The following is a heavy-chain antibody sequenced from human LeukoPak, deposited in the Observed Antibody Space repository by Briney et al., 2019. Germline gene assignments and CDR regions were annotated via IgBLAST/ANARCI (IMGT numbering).Heavy chain of an antibody. CDR3: ARGWIQLWS. J-gene: IGHJ4*02. V-gene: IGHV3-53*01. CDR1: GFRVISNY. CDR2: IYRGGST. Sequence: PGGSLRLSCAASGFRVISNYMNWVRQSPGKGLELVSLIYRGGSTYYPDSVKERFTISRDSSTNTLHLEMTSLRAEETAVYYCARGWIQLWSWGQGTLVTVSS. D-gene: IGHD5-18*01.